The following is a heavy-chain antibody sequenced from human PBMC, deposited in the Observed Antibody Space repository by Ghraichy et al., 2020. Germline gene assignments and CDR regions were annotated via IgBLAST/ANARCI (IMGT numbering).Heavy chain of an antibody. Sequence: ASVKVSCKASGYTFTGYYMHWVRQAPGQGLEWMGRINPNSGGTNYAQKFQGRVTMTRDTSISTAYMELSRLRSDDTAVYYCARGTTIVVVEEDWFDPWGQGTLVTVSS. CDR1: GYTFTGYY. V-gene: IGHV1-2*06. CDR2: INPNSGGT. CDR3: ARGTTIVVVEEDWFDP. J-gene: IGHJ5*02. D-gene: IGHD2-21*01.